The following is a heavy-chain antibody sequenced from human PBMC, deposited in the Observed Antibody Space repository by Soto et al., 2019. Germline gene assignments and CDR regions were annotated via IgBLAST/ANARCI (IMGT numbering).Heavy chain of an antibody. CDR2: ISYDGSNK. D-gene: IGHD1-1*01. J-gene: IGHJ3*02. V-gene: IGHV3-30-3*01. CDR3: ARDRVQLERRVAFDI. Sequence: QVQLVESGGGVVQPGRSLRLSCAASGFTFSSYAMHWVRQAPGKGLGWVAVISYDGSNKYYADSVKGRFTISRDNSKNTLYLQMNSLRAEDTAVYYCARDRVQLERRVAFDIWGQGTMVTVSS. CDR1: GFTFSSYA.